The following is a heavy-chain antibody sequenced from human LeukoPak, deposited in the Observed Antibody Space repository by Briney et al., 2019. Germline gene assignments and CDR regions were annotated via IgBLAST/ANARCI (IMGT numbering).Heavy chain of an antibody. V-gene: IGHV4-4*07. J-gene: IGHJ3*02. CDR3: ARDSGVVRAGHSDAFDI. D-gene: IGHD2-2*01. CDR1: GGSISSYY. CDR2: IYTSGST. Sequence: PSETLSLTCTVSGGSISSYYWSWIRQPAGKGLEWIGRIYTSGSTNYNPSLKSRVTMSVDTSKNQFSLKLSSVTAADTAVYYCARDSGVVRAGHSDAFDIWGQGTMVTVSS.